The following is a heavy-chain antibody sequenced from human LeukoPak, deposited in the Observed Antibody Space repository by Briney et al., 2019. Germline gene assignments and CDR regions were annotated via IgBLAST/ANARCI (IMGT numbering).Heavy chain of an antibody. D-gene: IGHD2-15*01. J-gene: IGHJ4*02. CDR3: ARRYCSGGSCYSGVEGIDY. V-gene: IGHV3-33*01. CDR2: IWYNGSNK. CDR1: GCTFSSYG. Sequence: PGGSLRLSCAASGCTFSSYGMHWVRQAPGKGLEWVAVIWYNGSNKYYADSVKGRFTISRDNSKNTLYLQMNSLRAEDTAVYYCARRYCSGGSCYSGVEGIDYWGQGTLVTVSS.